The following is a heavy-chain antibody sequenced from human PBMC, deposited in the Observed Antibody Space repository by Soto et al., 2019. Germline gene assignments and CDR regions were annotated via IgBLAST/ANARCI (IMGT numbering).Heavy chain of an antibody. V-gene: IGHV4-30-4*01. CDR2: IYYSGST. CDR3: ARRTDYGDYEV. D-gene: IGHD4-17*01. CDR1: GGSISSGDYY. J-gene: IGHJ4*02. Sequence: RSLTCTVSGGSISSGDYYWSWIRQPPGKGLEWIGYIYYSGSTYYNPSLKSRVTISVDTSKNQFSLKLSSVTAADTAVYYCARRTDYGDYEVWGQGTLVTVSS.